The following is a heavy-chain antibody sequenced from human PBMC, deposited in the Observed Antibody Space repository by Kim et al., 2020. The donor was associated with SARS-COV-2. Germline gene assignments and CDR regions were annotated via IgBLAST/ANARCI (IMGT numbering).Heavy chain of an antibody. CDR2: ISGSGGST. CDR3: ATDGSSSWYGEY. CDR1: GFTFSSYA. D-gene: IGHD6-13*01. V-gene: IGHV3-23*01. J-gene: IGHJ4*02. Sequence: GGSLRLSCAASGFTFSSYAMSWVRQAPGKGLEWVSAISGSGGSTYYADSVKGRFTISRDNSKNTLYLQMNSLRAEDTAVYYCATDGSSSWYGEYWGQGTLVTVSS.